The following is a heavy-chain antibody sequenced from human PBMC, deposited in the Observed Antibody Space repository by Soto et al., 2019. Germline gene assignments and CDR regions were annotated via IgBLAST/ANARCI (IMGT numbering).Heavy chain of an antibody. CDR1: GGTFSSYA. D-gene: IGHD2-2*01. CDR2: IIPISDTT. V-gene: IGHV1-69*13. CDR3: ARSQGSSTSLEIYYYYYYGMDV. J-gene: IGHJ6*02. Sequence: ASVKVSCKASGGTFSSYAISWVRQAPGQGLEWMGGIIPISDTTNHAQKFQGRVTITADESTSTAYMELSSLRSEDTAVYYCARSQGSSTSLEIYYYYYYGMDVWGQGTTVTVSS.